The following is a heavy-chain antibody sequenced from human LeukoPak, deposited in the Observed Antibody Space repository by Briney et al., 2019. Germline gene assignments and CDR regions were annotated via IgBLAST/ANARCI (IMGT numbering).Heavy chain of an antibody. CDR1: GGTFSSYA. CDR2: INPSGGST. V-gene: IGHV1-46*01. CDR3: ARGEGDPNYFDY. D-gene: IGHD3-16*01. Sequence: ASVKASCKASGGTFSSYAISWVRQAPGQGLEWMGIINPSGGSTSYAQKFQGRVTMTRDTSTSTVYMELSSLRSEDTAVYYCARGEGDPNYFDYWGQGTLVTVSS. J-gene: IGHJ4*02.